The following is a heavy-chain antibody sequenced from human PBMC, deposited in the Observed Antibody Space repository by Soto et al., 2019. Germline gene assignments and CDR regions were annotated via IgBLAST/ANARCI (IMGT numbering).Heavy chain of an antibody. D-gene: IGHD3-22*01. V-gene: IGHV4-39*01. J-gene: IGHJ6*02. CDR1: GGSISSSSYY. CDR3: ARRLYYDSSGFEGGGMDV. Sequence: QLQLQESGPGLVKPLETLSLTCTVSGGSISSSSYYWGWIRQPPGKGLEWIGSIYYSGSTYYNPSLKIRVTISVETSKNQFSLKLSSVTAADTAVYYCARRLYYDSSGFEGGGMDVWGQGTTVTVSS. CDR2: IYYSGST.